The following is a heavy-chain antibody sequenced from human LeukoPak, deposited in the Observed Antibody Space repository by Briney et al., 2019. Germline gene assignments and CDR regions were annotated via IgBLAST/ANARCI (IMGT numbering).Heavy chain of an antibody. J-gene: IGHJ1*01. Sequence: GGSLRLSCAASGFTFDDYAMHWVRQAPGKGLEWVSLISWDGGSTYYADSVKGRFTISRDNSKNSLYLQMNSLRAEDTALYYCAKDISAMKAEYFQHWGQGTLVTVSS. V-gene: IGHV3-43D*03. CDR2: ISWDGGST. D-gene: IGHD3-10*01. CDR1: GFTFDDYA. CDR3: AKDISAMKAEYFQH.